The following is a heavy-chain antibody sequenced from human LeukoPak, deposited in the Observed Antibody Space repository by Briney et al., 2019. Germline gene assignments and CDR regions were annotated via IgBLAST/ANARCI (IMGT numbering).Heavy chain of an antibody. D-gene: IGHD2-21*02. J-gene: IGHJ4*02. CDR3: ASGRVTDFDY. CDR2: IWYDGSNI. CDR1: GFTFSTYG. V-gene: IGHV3-33*01. Sequence: PGRSLRLSCAASGFTFSTYGMHWVRQAPGKGLEWLAVIWYDGSNIYYADSVEGRFAISRDNSKNTLYLLLNSLRAEDTAVYYCASGRVTDFDYWGQGTLVTVSS.